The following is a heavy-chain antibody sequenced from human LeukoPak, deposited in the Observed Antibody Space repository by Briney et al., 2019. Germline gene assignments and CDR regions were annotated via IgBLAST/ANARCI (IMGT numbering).Heavy chain of an antibody. CDR1: GGSFSGYY. CDR3: ARTPWGYSDY. CDR2: INHSGST. J-gene: IGHJ4*02. V-gene: IGHV4-34*01. Sequence: SETLSLTCAVCGGSFSGYYWSWIRQPPGKGLEWIGEINHSGSTNYNPSLKSRVTISVDTSKNQFSLKLSSVTAADTAVYYCARTPWGYSDYWGQGTLVTVSS. D-gene: IGHD3-22*01.